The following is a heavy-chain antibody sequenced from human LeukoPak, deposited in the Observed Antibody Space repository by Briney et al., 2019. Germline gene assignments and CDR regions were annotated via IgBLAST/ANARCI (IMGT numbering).Heavy chain of an antibody. D-gene: IGHD3-3*01. CDR3: ASPVKYYDTWSGYPPFDY. V-gene: IGHV1-69*01. CDR2: IIPMSGTA. CDR1: GGTFNNFA. J-gene: IGHJ4*02. Sequence: ASVEVSCKASGGTFNNFAISWVRQAPGQGLEWVGGIIPMSGTANYAQKFQGRVTITADESTSTAYMALSSLRSEDTAIYYCASPVKYYDTWSGYPPFDYWGQGTLVTVSS.